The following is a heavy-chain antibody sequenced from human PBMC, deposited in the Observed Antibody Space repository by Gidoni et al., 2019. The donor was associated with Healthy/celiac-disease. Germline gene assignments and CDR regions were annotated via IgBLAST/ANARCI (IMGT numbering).Heavy chain of an antibody. D-gene: IGHD5-18*01. Sequence: QVQLVESGGCVVQTGRSLRLSCAASGVTFSSYAMHWVRHAPGKGLEWVAVISYDGSNQYHADPVRGRFTISRDNSKNTLYLQMNSLSAEDTAVYYCARDGRAMARGYFDYWGQGTLVTVSS. CDR3: ARDGRAMARGYFDY. J-gene: IGHJ4*02. CDR2: ISYDGSNQ. CDR1: GVTFSSYA. V-gene: IGHV3-30-3*01.